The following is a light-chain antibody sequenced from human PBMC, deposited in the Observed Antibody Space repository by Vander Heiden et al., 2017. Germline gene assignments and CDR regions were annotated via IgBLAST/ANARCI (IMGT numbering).Light chain of an antibody. CDR1: RSNSGAGYD. Sequence: QSVLTQPSSVSGAPGQRVTIPCTGSRSNSGAGYDVHGYQKRPGTAPKLLSYGNSNRHSGVPDRFSGSKSGTSASLAITGLQAEDEADYYCQSYDSSLSGSVVFGGGTKLTVL. J-gene: IGLJ2*01. CDR3: QSYDSSLSGSVV. V-gene: IGLV1-40*01. CDR2: GNS.